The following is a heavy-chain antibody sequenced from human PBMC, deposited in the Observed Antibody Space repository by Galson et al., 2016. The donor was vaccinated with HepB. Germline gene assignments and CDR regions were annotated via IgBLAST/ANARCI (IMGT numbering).Heavy chain of an antibody. CDR2: ISGSGDST. D-gene: IGHD2-2*01. Sequence: SLRLSCAASGFTFSDYAMSWVRQAPGKGLEWVSSISGSGDSTYYAAAVKGRFTISRDNSRNTLYLQMDSLRAEDTAVHYCAKGNIVQVPAAPYAWGQGALVIVSS. CDR3: AKGNIVQVPAAPYA. J-gene: IGHJ1*01. CDR1: GFTFSDYA. V-gene: IGHV3-23*01.